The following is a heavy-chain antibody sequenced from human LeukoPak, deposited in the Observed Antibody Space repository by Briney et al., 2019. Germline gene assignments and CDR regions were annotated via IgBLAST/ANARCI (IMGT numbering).Heavy chain of an antibody. J-gene: IGHJ6*03. V-gene: IGHV4-59*11. CDR1: GGSISSHY. Sequence: SETLSLTCTVSGGSISSHYWSWIRQPPGKGLEWIGYIYYSGGTNYNPSLKSRVTISVDTSKNQFSLKLISVTAADTAVYYCARGLSSYHHMDVWGKGTTVTVSS. D-gene: IGHD3-9*01. CDR2: IYYSGGT. CDR3: ARGLSSYHHMDV.